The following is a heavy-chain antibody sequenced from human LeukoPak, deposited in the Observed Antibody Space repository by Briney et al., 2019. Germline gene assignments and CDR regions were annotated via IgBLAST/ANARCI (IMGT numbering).Heavy chain of an antibody. CDR3: ARGQWFRAF. D-gene: IGHD3-10*01. V-gene: IGHV4-59*12. J-gene: IGHJ4*02. Sequence: SETLSLTCTVSGGSIRNYYWSWIRQTPGKGLEWIGYIYYSGSTNYNPSLKSRVTISVDTSKNQFSLKMNSVTAADTAVYYCARGQWFRAFWSRGTPVTVSS. CDR1: GGSIRNYY. CDR2: IYYSGST.